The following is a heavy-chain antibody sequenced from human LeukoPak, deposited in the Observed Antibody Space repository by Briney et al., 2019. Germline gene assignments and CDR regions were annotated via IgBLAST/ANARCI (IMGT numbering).Heavy chain of an antibody. CDR2: IYSGGST. CDR1: GFTVSSNY. J-gene: IGHJ4*02. D-gene: IGHD6-13*01. V-gene: IGHV3-53*01. CDR3: ARKQHPAEELDY. Sequence: GGSLRLSCAASGFTVSSNYMSWVRQAPGKGLEWVPVIYSGGSTYYADSVKGRFTISRDNSKNTLYLQMNSLRAEDTAVYYCARKQHPAEELDYWGQGTLVTVSS.